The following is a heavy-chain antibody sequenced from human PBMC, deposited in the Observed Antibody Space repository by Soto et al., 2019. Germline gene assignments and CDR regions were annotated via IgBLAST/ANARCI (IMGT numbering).Heavy chain of an antibody. J-gene: IGHJ6*02. V-gene: IGHV4-34*01. CDR1: GGSFSCYY. CDR3: ARGGNGDDYYYYGMDV. Sequence: SETLSLTCAVYGGSFSCYYWSWIRQPPGKGLEWIGEINHSGSTNYNPSLKSRVTISVDTSKNQFSLKLSSVTAADTAVYYCARGGNGDDYYYYGMDVWGQGTTVTVSS. CDR2: INHSGST. D-gene: IGHD4-17*01.